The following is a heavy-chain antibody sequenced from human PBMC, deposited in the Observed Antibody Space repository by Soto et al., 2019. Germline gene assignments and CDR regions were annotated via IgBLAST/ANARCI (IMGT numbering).Heavy chain of an antibody. CDR2: ISYDGSNK. CDR3: AKDKSSYDLDYYYYGMDV. V-gene: IGHV3-30*18. D-gene: IGHD5-18*01. Sequence: GGSLRLSCAASGFTFSSYGMHWVRQAPGKGLEWVAVISYDGSNKYYADSVKGRFTISRDNSKNTLYLQMNSLRAEDTAVYYCAKDKSSYDLDYYYYGMDVWGQGTTVTVSS. CDR1: GFTFSSYG. J-gene: IGHJ6*02.